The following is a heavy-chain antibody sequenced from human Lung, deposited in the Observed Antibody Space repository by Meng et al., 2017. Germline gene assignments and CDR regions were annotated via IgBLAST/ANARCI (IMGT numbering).Heavy chain of an antibody. Sequence: ASVKVSCKHSGYNFPDYYIHWVRRAPGQGLEWMGRINPKSGDTHYAQKFQARVTMTGDTSISTAYMELSGLRSDDTAMYYCARDEDISAAGKLFGGYWGHGNQVT. CDR2: INPKSGDT. CDR3: ARDEDISAAGKLFGGY. D-gene: IGHD6-25*01. CDR1: GYNFPDYY. V-gene: IGHV1-2*06. J-gene: IGHJ4*01.